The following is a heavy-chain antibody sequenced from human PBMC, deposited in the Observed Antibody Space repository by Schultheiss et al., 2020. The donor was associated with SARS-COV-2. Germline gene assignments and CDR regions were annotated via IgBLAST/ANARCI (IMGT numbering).Heavy chain of an antibody. CDR3: ARLSPDIVVVPAGHYYYYYYMDV. Sequence: GESLKISCKASGGTFSSYAISWVRQAPGQGLEWMGWINPNSGGTNYAQKFQGRVTMTRDTSISTAYMELSRLRSDDTAVYYCARLSPDIVVVPAGHYYYYYYMDVWGKGTTVTVSS. D-gene: IGHD2-2*01. V-gene: IGHV1-2*02. CDR1: GGTFSSYA. J-gene: IGHJ6*03. CDR2: INPNSGGT.